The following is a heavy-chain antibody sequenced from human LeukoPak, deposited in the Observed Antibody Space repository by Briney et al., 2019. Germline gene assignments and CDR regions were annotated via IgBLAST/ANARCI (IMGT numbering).Heavy chain of an antibody. V-gene: IGHV3-7*01. CDR3: ARVKSGPWAENDLTYFDY. Sequence: PGGSLRLSCAAFEFTFNDYWMTWVRQAPGKGLEWVANMNQDGSEKYYVDSVKGRFTISRDNAKNSLYLQMNSLRPEDTAVYYCARVKSGPWAENDLTYFDYWGQGTLVTVSS. CDR2: MNQDGSEK. CDR1: EFTFNDYW. J-gene: IGHJ4*02. D-gene: IGHD1-1*01.